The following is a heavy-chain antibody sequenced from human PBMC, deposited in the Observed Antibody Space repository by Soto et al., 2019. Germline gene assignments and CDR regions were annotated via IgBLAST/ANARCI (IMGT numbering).Heavy chain of an antibody. Sequence: GGSLRLSCAASGFTFSSYAMSWVRQAPGKGLEWVSAISGSGGSTYYADSVKGRFTISRDNSKNTLYLQMNSLRAEDTAVYYCAKASSESYYDFWSGSHFDYWGKGTLVTVSS. J-gene: IGHJ4*02. CDR3: AKASSESYYDFWSGSHFDY. CDR2: ISGSGGST. CDR1: GFTFSSYA. D-gene: IGHD3-3*01. V-gene: IGHV3-23*01.